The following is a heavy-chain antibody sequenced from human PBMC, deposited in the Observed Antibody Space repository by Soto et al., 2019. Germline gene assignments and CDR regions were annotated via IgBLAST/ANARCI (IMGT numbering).Heavy chain of an antibody. Sequence: SETLSLTCAVYGGSFSGYYWSWIRQPPGKGLEWIGRINHRGSTNYNPSLKTRVTISVDKSKSQFSLKLNSVTAADSAVYFCARLEGLATISYYFDFWGPGALVTVS. CDR2: INHRGST. V-gene: IGHV4-34*01. CDR3: ARLEGLATISYYFDF. D-gene: IGHD3-9*01. CDR1: GGSFSGYY. J-gene: IGHJ4*02.